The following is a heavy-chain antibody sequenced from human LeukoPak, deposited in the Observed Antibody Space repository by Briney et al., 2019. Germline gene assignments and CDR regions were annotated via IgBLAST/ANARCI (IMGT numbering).Heavy chain of an antibody. Sequence: PGGSLRLSCAASGLTFSSHWMSWVRQAPGKGLEWVANIKQDGSEKYYVDSVKGRFTISRDNAKNSLYLQMNSLRAEDTAVYYCVRAWVIVVVPAAKHFNWFDPWGQGTLVTVSS. CDR3: VRAWVIVVVPAAKHFNWFDP. CDR1: GLTFSSHW. J-gene: IGHJ5*02. V-gene: IGHV3-7*01. CDR2: IKQDGSEK. D-gene: IGHD2-2*01.